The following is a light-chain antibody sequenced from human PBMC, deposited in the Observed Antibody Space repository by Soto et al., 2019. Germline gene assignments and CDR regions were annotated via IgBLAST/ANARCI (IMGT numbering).Light chain of an antibody. J-gene: IGKJ1*01. CDR3: QPSYSTPPGT. Sequence: DIQMTQSPSTLSASVGDRVTITCRASQSISTYLIWYQQPPGKAPKLXXYATSSLQSGVPSRFSGSGSWTDLTLTISSLQPEDFSTYDCQPSYSTPPGTFGQGTKVDIK. V-gene: IGKV1-39*01. CDR2: ATS. CDR1: QSISTY.